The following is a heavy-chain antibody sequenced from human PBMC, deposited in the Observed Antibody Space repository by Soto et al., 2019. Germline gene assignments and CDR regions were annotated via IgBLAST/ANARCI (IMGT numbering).Heavy chain of an antibody. CDR1: GDSVNSGTYY. D-gene: IGHD6-19*01. CDR3: ARDYEGIAVAGMGH. CDR2: IYNSGTT. Sequence: SETLSLTCTVSGDSVNSGTYYWSWIRQPPGKGLEWIGYIYNSGTTKYNPSLKSRVTISVDTSKNQFSLNLSSVTAADTAVYYCARDYEGIAVAGMGHWGQGTLVTVSS. V-gene: IGHV4-61*01. J-gene: IGHJ4*02.